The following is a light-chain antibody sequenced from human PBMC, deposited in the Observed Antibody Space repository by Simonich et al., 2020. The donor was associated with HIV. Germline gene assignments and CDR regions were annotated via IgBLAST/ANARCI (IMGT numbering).Light chain of an antibody. CDR3: QQYYDTPYT. J-gene: IGKJ2*01. Sequence: EIVMTQSPEFLAVSLGERATINCKSSQSVLYSTNNKNYLAWYQQKPGQPPKLLIYWASPRESGVPDRFSGSGSGPDFTLTISSLQAEDVAVYYCQQYYDTPYTFGQGTKLEI. CDR1: QSVLYSTNNKNY. CDR2: WAS. V-gene: IGKV4-1*01.